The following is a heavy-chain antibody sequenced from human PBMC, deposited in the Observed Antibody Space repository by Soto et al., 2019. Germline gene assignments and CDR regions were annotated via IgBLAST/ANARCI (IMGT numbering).Heavy chain of an antibody. CDR1: GGSISSADFF. CDR3: AREPYLPMARNDF. V-gene: IGHV4-30-4*01. D-gene: IGHD3-10*01. CDR2: IYYSGTT. J-gene: IGHJ4*02. Sequence: SETLSLTCTVSGGSISSADFFWTWLRQPPGKGLEWLGYIYYSGTTYYSPSLKGRLIISIDTSRNQFSLSLNSVTAADTAVYFCAREPYLPMARNDFWGQGAQVTVSS.